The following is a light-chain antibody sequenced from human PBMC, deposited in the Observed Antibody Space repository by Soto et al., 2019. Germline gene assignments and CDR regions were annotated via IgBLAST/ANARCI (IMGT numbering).Light chain of an antibody. CDR3: QQFNNYPST. CDR1: QGISSA. CDR2: DAS. Sequence: AIQLTQSPSSLSASVGDRVTITCRASQGISSALAWFQQKPGKAPSLLIYDASSLKSGVPSRFSGSGSGTEFTLTISSLQPEDFATYYCQQFNNYPSTFGGGTKVEI. V-gene: IGKV1D-13*01. J-gene: IGKJ4*01.